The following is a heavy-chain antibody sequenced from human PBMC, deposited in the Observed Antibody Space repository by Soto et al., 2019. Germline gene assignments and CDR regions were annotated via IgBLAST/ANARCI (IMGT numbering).Heavy chain of an antibody. V-gene: IGHV3-30*18. J-gene: IGHJ5*02. D-gene: IGHD6-19*01. CDR3: AKPRSGLQWPPFDP. Sequence: QVKLVESGGGVVQPGRSLRLSCAASGFTFSSYGMHWVRQAPGKGLEWVAVISPDGSNKDYADSVKGRFTISRDNSKNTLYLQMNSLRVEDTAVYYCAKPRSGLQWPPFDPWGHGTLVTVSS. CDR1: GFTFSSYG. CDR2: ISPDGSNK.